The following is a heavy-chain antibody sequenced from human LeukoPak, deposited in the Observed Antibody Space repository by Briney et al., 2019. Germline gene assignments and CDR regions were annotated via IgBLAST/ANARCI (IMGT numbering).Heavy chain of an antibody. D-gene: IGHD3-10*01. V-gene: IGHV3-23*01. CDR3: AKGGLGFGELLTCRS. CDR2: ISGSGGST. J-gene: IGHJ4*02. Sequence: PGGSLRLSCAASGFTFSSYAMSWVRQAPGKGLEWVSAISGSGGSTYYADSVKGRFTISRDNSKNTLYLQMNSLRAEDTAVYYCAKGGLGFGELLTCRSWGQGTLVTVSS. CDR1: GFTFSSYA.